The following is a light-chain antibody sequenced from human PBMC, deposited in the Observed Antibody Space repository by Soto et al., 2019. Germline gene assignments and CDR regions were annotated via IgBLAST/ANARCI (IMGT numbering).Light chain of an antibody. V-gene: IGLV2-14*01. CDR2: EVS. Sequence: QSALTQPASVSGSPGQSITISCTGTSSDVGGYNFVSWYQQHPGKAPKLMIYEVSHRPSGVSNRFSGSKSGNTASLTISGLQAEDEADYYCQSYTNRSTLYVFGSGTKLTVL. CDR1: SSDVGGYNF. CDR3: QSYTNRSTLYV. J-gene: IGLJ1*01.